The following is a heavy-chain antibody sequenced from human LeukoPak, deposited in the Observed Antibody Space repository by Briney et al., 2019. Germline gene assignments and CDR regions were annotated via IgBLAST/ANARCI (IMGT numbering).Heavy chain of an antibody. Sequence: SETLSLTCTVSGGSISVHYWNWIRQPPGKGLEWIGFISDSGQTNSKSSLKSRVTMSVDTSKNQFSLKLRAVTAADTAVYYCARGIAAVGYSPDYLDLWGQGTLVTASS. D-gene: IGHD6-13*01. J-gene: IGHJ4*02. CDR1: GGSISVHY. CDR3: ARGIAAVGYSPDYLDL. V-gene: IGHV4-59*11. CDR2: ISDSGQT.